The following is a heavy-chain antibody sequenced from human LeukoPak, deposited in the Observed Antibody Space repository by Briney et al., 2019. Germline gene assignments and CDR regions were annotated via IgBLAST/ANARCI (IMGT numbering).Heavy chain of an antibody. D-gene: IGHD2/OR15-2a*01. V-gene: IGHV3-7*05. CDR1: GFIFSSYW. J-gene: IGHJ4*02. CDR2: IKNDESEK. Sequence: GGSLRLSCAASGFIFSSYWMSWVRQAPGKGLEWVANIKNDESEKYYVDSVKGRSTISRDNAKNSLYLQMNSLRVEDTAVYSCARSNNLDYWGQGTLVTVSS. CDR3: ARSNNLDY.